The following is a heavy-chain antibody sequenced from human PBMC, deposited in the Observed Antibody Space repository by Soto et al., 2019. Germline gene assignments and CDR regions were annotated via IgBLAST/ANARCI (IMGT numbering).Heavy chain of an antibody. CDR3: ARGDREDILVVVGARPGEYGIDI. CDR1: GFTFRNHA. J-gene: IGHJ6*02. D-gene: IGHD2-15*01. V-gene: IGHV3-30-3*01. Sequence: QVQLVESGGGVVQPGGSLRLSCAASGFTFRNHAMHWVRQAPGKGLECLDVIAYDGSNAFYRDSVKGGFTISRDNSKNTLYLNMNSLRSEDTGVYYCARGDREDILVVVGARPGEYGIDIWGQGTTVTVSS. CDR2: IAYDGSNA.